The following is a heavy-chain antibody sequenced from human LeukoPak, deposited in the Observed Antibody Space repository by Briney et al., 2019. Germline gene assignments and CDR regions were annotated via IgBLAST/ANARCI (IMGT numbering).Heavy chain of an antibody. J-gene: IGHJ4*02. CDR3: AKWTYSSSSGHY. D-gene: IGHD6-6*01. CDR2: ISGSGGST. CDR1: GFTFSSYA. Sequence: GGSLRLSCAVSGFTFSSYAMSWVRQAPGKGLEWVSAISGSGGSTYYADSVKGRFTISRDNSKNTLYLQMNSLRAEDTAVYYCAKWTYSSSSGHYWGQGTLVTVSS. V-gene: IGHV3-23*01.